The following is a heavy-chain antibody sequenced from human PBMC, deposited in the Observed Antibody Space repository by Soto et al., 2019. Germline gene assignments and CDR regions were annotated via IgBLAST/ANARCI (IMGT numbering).Heavy chain of an antibody. CDR3: ARTLGPYSGSYYPAY. J-gene: IGHJ4*02. CDR2: IIPIFGTA. Sequence: SVKVSCKASGGTFSSYAISRVRQAPGQGLEWMGGIIPIFGTANYAQKFQGRVTITADKSTSTAYMELSSLRSEDTAVYYCARTLGPYSGSYYPAYWGQGTLVTVSS. D-gene: IGHD1-26*01. CDR1: GGTFSSYA. V-gene: IGHV1-69*06.